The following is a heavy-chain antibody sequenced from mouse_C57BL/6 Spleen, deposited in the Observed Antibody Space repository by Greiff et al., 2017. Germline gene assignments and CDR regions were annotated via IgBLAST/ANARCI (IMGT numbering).Heavy chain of an antibody. Sequence: EVMLVESGGGLVKPGGSLKLSCAASGFTFSDYGMHWVRQAPEKGLEWVAYISSGSSTIYYADTVKGRFTISRDNAKNTLFLQMTSLRSEDTAMYYCARTHYYGSSYVAYWGQGTLVTVSA. CDR1: GFTFSDYG. D-gene: IGHD1-1*01. J-gene: IGHJ3*01. CDR3: ARTHYYGSSYVAY. CDR2: ISSGSSTI. V-gene: IGHV5-17*01.